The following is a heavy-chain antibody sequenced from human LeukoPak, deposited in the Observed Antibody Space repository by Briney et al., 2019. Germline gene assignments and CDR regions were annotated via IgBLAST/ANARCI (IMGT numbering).Heavy chain of an antibody. CDR1: GFTFSSYS. CDR2: ISSGGMWI. V-gene: IGHV3-21*01. D-gene: IGHD3-10*01. Sequence: GGSLRLSCAASGFTFSSYSMNWVRQAPGKGLEWVSSISSGGMWIYYADSLKGRFTISRDNAKNSLSLQMNSLTAEDTGIYYCARGVEDSGSYFNYWGQGTLVTVSS. J-gene: IGHJ4*02. CDR3: ARGVEDSGSYFNY.